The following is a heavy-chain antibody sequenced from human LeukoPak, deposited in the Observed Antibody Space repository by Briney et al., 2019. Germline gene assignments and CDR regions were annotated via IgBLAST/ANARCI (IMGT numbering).Heavy chain of an antibody. V-gene: IGHV1-69*01. Sequence: SVKVSCTASGGTFSSYAISWVRQAPGQGLEWMGGIIPIFGTANYAQKFQGRVTITADESTSTAYMELSSLRSEDTAVYYCAYSSSWPPEGDYWGQGTLVTVSS. CDR1: GGTFSSYA. J-gene: IGHJ4*02. D-gene: IGHD6-13*01. CDR3: AYSSSWPPEGDY. CDR2: IIPIFGTA.